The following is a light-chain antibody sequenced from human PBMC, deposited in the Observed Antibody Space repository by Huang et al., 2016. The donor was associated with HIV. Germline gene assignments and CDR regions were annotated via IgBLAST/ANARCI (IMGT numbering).Light chain of an antibody. Sequence: EIVMTQSPATVSLSPGERATLSCWASQDVGSHLAWYQQKPGQPPILLIYDVSNRATGIPARFSGSGSGTDFTLTVTSLEPEDFAVYYCQQRGGWPPTFGQGTRLEIK. CDR2: DVS. J-gene: IGKJ5*01. CDR1: QDVGSH. CDR3: QQRGGWPPT. V-gene: IGKV3-11*01.